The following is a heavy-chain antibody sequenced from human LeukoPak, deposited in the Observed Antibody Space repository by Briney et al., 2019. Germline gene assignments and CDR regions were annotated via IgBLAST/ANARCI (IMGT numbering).Heavy chain of an antibody. V-gene: IGHV1-18*01. CDR1: GYTFTNYD. D-gene: IGHD5-18*01. CDR2: IYAYNGNT. J-gene: IGHJ4*02. CDR3: PRGYGYSYGLFDY. Sequence: ASVKVSCKASGYTFTNYDISWVRPAPGQGLEWMGRIYAYNGNTKYAQKLQGRVTMATDTTTSTAYMELRSLRSDDTAVYFCPRGYGYSYGLFDYWGQGTLVTVSS.